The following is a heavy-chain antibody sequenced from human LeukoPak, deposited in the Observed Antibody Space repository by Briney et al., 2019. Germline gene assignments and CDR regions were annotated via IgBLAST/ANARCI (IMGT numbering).Heavy chain of an antibody. CDR1: GFTFSSYV. J-gene: IGHJ4*02. D-gene: IGHD3-9*01. CDR2: ISGSGGST. Sequence: PGGSLRLSCAASGFTFSSYVMSWVRQAPGKGLEWVSAISGSGGSTYYADSVKGRFTISRDNSKNTLYLQMNSLRAEDTAVYYCAKDGDYYDILTGPAYYFDYWGQGTLVTVSS. V-gene: IGHV3-23*01. CDR3: AKDGDYYDILTGPAYYFDY.